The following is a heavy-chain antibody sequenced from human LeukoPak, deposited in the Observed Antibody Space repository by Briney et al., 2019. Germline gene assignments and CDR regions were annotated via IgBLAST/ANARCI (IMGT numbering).Heavy chain of an antibody. CDR1: RFTFSNYW. D-gene: IGHD5-12*01. CDR3: ARDGATFSGYDWYYYMDV. J-gene: IGHJ6*03. CDR2: IKQDGREK. V-gene: IGHV3-7*01. Sequence: SGGSLRLSCAASRFTFSNYWMSWVRQAPGKGLEWVANIKQDGREKYYVDSVKRRFTISRDNAKNSMYLQMNSLRAEDTAVYYCARDGATFSGYDWYYYMDVWGKGTTVTVSS.